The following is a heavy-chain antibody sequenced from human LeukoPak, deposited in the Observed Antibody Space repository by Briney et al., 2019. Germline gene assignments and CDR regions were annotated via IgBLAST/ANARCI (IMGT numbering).Heavy chain of an antibody. V-gene: IGHV4-59*11. CDR3: ARVVYDIYGRYFDP. Sequence: SETLSLTCTVSGGSLSRHHWGWIRQPPGKGLEWIGDIDNSGSTDYIPSLKGRVTISVDLYYNQFSLKLTSVTAADTAVYYCARVVYDIYGRYFDPWGQGTLAIVSS. CDR1: GGSLSRHH. D-gene: IGHD3-9*01. CDR2: IDNSGST. J-gene: IGHJ5*02.